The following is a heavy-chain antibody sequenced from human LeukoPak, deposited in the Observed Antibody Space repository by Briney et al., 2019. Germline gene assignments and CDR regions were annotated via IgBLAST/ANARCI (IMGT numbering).Heavy chain of an antibody. CDR3: ARDYGGSSGWFDP. J-gene: IGHJ5*02. CDR2: MSPNSDNT. CDR1: GGTFSSYA. Sequence: ASVKVSCKASGGTFSSYAISWVRQAPGQGLEWMGWMSPNSDNTGYAQKFQGRVTFTRDTSISTAYMELRSLTSEDTAVYYCARDYGGSSGWFDPWGQGTLVTVSS. V-gene: IGHV1-8*02. D-gene: IGHD4-23*01.